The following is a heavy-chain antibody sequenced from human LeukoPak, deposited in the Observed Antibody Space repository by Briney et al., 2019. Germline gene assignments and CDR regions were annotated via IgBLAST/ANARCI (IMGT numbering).Heavy chain of an antibody. CDR3: AKGPPLYSSGKNWFDP. J-gene: IGHJ5*02. CDR1: GFTFSSYE. CDR2: ISSSGSTI. V-gene: IGHV3-48*03. D-gene: IGHD6-19*01. Sequence: PGGSLRLSCAASGFTFSSYEMNWVRQAPGKGLEWVSYISSSGSTIYYADSVKGRFTISRDNAKNSLYLQMNSLRAEDTAVYYCAKGPPLYSSGKNWFDPWGQGTLVTVSS.